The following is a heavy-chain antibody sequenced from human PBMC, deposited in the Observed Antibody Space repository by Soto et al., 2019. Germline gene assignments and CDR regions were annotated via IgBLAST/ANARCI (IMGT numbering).Heavy chain of an antibody. CDR3: ATDPPVTFYFDS. V-gene: IGHV3-23*01. CDR2: ISGTGDNT. Sequence: EVQLLESGGGLVQPGGSLRLSCAASGFAFSSYAMSWVRQAPGKGREWVSAISGTGDNTYYVDSVKGSFTISRDNSKNTLYLQMNSLRAEDTAVYYCATDPPVTFYFDSWGQGTLVTVSS. D-gene: IGHD4-17*01. J-gene: IGHJ4*02. CDR1: GFAFSSYA.